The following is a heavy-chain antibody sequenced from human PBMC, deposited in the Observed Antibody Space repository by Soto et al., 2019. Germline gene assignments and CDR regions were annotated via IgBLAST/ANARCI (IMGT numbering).Heavy chain of an antibody. CDR3: ARTRQHSSWYFDAFDI. CDR1: GFTFSSYS. CDR2: ISSSSSTI. Sequence: EVQLVESGGGLVQPGGSLRLSCAASGFTFSSYSMNWVRQAPGKGLEWVSYISSSSSTIYYADSVKGRFTISRDNAKNSLYLQMYSLRAEDTAVYYCARTRQHSSWYFDAFDIWGQGTMVTVSS. J-gene: IGHJ3*02. V-gene: IGHV3-48*01. D-gene: IGHD6-13*01.